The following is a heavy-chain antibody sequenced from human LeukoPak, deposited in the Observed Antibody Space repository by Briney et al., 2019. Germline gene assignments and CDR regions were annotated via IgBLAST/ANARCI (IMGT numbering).Heavy chain of an antibody. CDR1: GFTFSSYA. Sequence: GRSLRLSCAASGFTFSSYAMHWVRQAPGKGLEWVAVISYDGSNKYYADSVKGRFTISRDNSKNTLYLQMNSLRAEDTAVYYCARDGAAWDYYYMDVWGKGTTVTVSS. CDR2: ISYDGSNK. V-gene: IGHV3-30-3*01. CDR3: ARDGAAWDYYYMDV. D-gene: IGHD3-16*01. J-gene: IGHJ6*03.